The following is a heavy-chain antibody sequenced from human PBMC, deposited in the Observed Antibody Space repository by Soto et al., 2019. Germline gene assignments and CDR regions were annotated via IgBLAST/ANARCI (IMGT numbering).Heavy chain of an antibody. CDR3: ARDLFRTVGYFAY. Sequence: QVQLVESGGGVVQPGRSLRLSCAASGFTFSSYAMHWVRQAPGKGLEWVAVISYDGSNKYYAASVKGRFTISRDNSKNTLYLQLNRLGAEDTAVYYCARDLFRTVGYFAYWGQGTLVTVSS. V-gene: IGHV3-30-3*01. J-gene: IGHJ4*02. D-gene: IGHD1-26*01. CDR1: GFTFSSYA. CDR2: ISYDGSNK.